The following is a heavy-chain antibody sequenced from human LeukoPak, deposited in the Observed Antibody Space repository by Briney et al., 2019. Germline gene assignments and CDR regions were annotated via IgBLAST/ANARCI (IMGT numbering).Heavy chain of an antibody. CDR2: VYPGNSDS. J-gene: IGHJ5*02. D-gene: IGHD6-13*01. V-gene: IGHV5-51*01. Sequence: GESLKISGKGSGYSFTTHWIAWVRQRPGEGLEWMGIVYPGNSDSRYSPSFQGHVTMSADKSISTAYLQWHSLEASGTAIYFCARGFDTGSSVNWFDPWGQGTLVTVSS. CDR1: GYSFTTHW. CDR3: ARGFDTGSSVNWFDP.